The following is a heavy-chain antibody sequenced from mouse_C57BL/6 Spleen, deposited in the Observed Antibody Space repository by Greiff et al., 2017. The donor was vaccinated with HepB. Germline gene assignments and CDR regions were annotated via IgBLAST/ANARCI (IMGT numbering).Heavy chain of an antibody. CDR2: IRSKSNNYAT. J-gene: IGHJ2*01. CDR3: VREFYYYGSSYFDY. D-gene: IGHD1-1*01. CDR1: GFSFNTYA. Sequence: DVMLVESGGGLVQPKGSLKLSCAASGFSFNTYAMNWVRQAPGKGLEWVARIRSKSNNYATYYADSVKDRFTISRDDSESMLYLQMNNLKTEDTAMYYCVREFYYYGSSYFDYWGQGTTLTVSS. V-gene: IGHV10-1*01.